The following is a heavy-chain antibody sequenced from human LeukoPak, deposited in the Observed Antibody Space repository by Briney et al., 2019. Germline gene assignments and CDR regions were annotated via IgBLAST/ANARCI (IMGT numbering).Heavy chain of an antibody. CDR3: ARLRGGSIDY. CDR1: GYNFTSYW. V-gene: IGHV5-10-1*01. D-gene: IGHD3-10*01. Sequence: GESLKISCKGSGYNFTSYWISWVRQMLGKGLEWMGRVDPSDSYTNYSPSFQGHVTISADKSITTAYLQWSSLKASDTAMYYCARLRGGSIDYWGQGTLVTVSS. CDR2: VDPSDSYT. J-gene: IGHJ4*02.